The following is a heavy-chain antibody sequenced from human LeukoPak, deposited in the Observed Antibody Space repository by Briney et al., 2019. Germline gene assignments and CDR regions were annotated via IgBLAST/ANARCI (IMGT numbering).Heavy chain of an antibody. D-gene: IGHD1-26*01. CDR3: AREGEVGTTWSWFDP. CDR2: TYYRSKWYN. V-gene: IGHV6-1*01. CDR1: GDXVSSNRAA. J-gene: IGHJ5*02. Sequence: SQTLSLTCAISGDXVSSNRAAWIWIRQSPSRGLEWLGRTYYRSKWYNDYAVSVKSRITITPDTSKSHFALQLNSVTPEDTAVYYCAREGEVGTTWSWFDPWGQGTLVTVSS.